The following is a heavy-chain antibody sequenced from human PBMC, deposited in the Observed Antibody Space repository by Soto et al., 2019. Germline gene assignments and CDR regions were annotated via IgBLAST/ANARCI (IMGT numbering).Heavy chain of an antibody. V-gene: IGHV1-8*01. J-gene: IGHJ4*02. D-gene: IGHD3-22*01. CDR3: ARGVPPSLLPGNY. CDR2: MNPNSGNT. CDR1: GYTFTSYY. Sequence: ASVKVSCKASGYTFTSYYINWVRQATGQGLEWMGWMNPNSGNTGYAQKFQGRVTMTRNTSISTAYMELSSLRSEDTAVYYCARGVPPSLLPGNYWGQGTLVTVSS.